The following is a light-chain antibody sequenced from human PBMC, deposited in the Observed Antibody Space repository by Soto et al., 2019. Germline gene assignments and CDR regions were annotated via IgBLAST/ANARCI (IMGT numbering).Light chain of an antibody. CDR2: EAS. J-gene: IGKJ4*01. CDR1: QDIKNY. CDR3: QQCDDFIT. Sequence: DIQMTQSPSSLSASVGDRVTITCQASQDIKNYLNWYQQKPGKAPKLLIYEASNLETGDPSRCSGSGSGRSFTFTISSLQPEDIATYYCQQCDDFITFGGGTRIEIK. V-gene: IGKV1-33*01.